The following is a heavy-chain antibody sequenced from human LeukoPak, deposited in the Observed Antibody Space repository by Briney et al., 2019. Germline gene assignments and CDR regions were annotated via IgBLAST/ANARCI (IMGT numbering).Heavy chain of an antibody. Sequence: PSETLSLTCTVSGGSISSYYWSWIRQPPGKGLEWIGYIYYSGSTNYNPSLKSRVTMSVDTSKNQFSLKLSSVTAADTAVYYCARDSIYDILTGYLTFDYWGQGTLVTVSS. CDR3: ARDSIYDILTGYLTFDY. CDR1: GGSISSYY. CDR2: IYYSGST. D-gene: IGHD3-9*01. V-gene: IGHV4-59*12. J-gene: IGHJ4*02.